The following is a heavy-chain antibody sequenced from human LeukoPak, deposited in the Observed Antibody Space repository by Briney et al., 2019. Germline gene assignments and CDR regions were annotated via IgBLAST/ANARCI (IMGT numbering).Heavy chain of an antibody. CDR2: IYHSGST. V-gene: IGHV4-38-2*02. J-gene: IGHJ5*02. D-gene: IGHD1-20*01. CDR1: GYSISSGYY. Sequence: SETLSLTCTVSGYSISSGYYWGWIRQPPGKGLEWIGSIYHSGSTYYNPSLKSRVTISVDTSKNQFSLKLSSVTAADTAVYYCARGCSHNWNDGGLYFNWFDPWGQGTLVTVSS. CDR3: ARGCSHNWNDGGLYFNWFDP.